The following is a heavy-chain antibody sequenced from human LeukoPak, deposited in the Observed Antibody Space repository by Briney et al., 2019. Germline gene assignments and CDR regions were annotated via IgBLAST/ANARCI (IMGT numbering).Heavy chain of an antibody. D-gene: IGHD2-8*01. CDR3: ASGTGYGVFHI. CDR1: GFTFSNYW. CDR2: IKSDGSSA. Sequence: GGSLRLSCAASGFTFSNYWMHWVRQAPGKGLVWVSRIKSDGSSASYADSVKGRFTISRDNAKNTLYLQRNSLRAEDTALYYCASGTGYGVFHIWGQGTMVTVSS. J-gene: IGHJ3*02. V-gene: IGHV3-74*01.